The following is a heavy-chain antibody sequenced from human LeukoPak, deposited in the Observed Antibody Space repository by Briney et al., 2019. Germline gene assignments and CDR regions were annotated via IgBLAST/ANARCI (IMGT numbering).Heavy chain of an antibody. D-gene: IGHD2-21*01. J-gene: IGHJ4*02. V-gene: IGHV1-69*02. CDR3: ASHSYCGGDCWYYFDY. Sequence: ASVKVSCEASGGTFSSYTISWVRQAPGQGLEWMGRIIPILGIANYAQKFQGRVTITADKSTSTAYMELSSLRSEDTAVYYCASHSYCGGDCWYYFDYWGQGTLVTVSS. CDR2: IIPILGIA. CDR1: GGTFSSYT.